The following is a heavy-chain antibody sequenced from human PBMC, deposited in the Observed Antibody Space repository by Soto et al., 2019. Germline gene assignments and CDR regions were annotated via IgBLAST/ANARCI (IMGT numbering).Heavy chain of an antibody. V-gene: IGHV3-23*01. J-gene: IGHJ4*02. CDR2: ISGSGGST. CDR3: AKDFSAGGDQGYCFDY. D-gene: IGHD2-21*02. CDR1: GSTFTGYP. Sequence: EVQLLESGGGLVQPGGSLRLSCAASGSTFTGYPMSWVGQAPGRGLEWVSAISGSGGSTYYADSVKGRFTISRDNSKNTLYLQMNSLRAEDTAVYYCAKDFSAGGDQGYCFDYWGQGTLVTVSS.